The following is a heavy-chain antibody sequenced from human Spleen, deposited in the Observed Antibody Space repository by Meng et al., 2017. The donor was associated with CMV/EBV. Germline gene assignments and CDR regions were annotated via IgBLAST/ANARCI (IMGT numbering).Heavy chain of an antibody. D-gene: IGHD3/OR15-3a*01. CDR1: GYTFTGYN. Sequence: SVKVSCKASGYTFTGYNIHWVRQAPGQGLEWMGWINPNSGGTKYAQKFQGRVTLTRDTSISTAYMELSRLKSDDTAVFFCARLFHTSLGTNYYYGMDVWGQGTTVTVSS. V-gene: IGHV1-2*02. CDR3: ARLFHTSLGTNYYYGMDV. J-gene: IGHJ6*02. CDR2: INPNSGGT.